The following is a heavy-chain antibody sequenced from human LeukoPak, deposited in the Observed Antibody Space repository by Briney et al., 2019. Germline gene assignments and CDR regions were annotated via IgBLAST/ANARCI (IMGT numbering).Heavy chain of an antibody. CDR1: GFTFDDYA. Sequence: GGSLRLSCAASGFTFDDYAMHWVRQAPGKGLEWVSLISGDGGSTYYADSVKGRFTISRDNSKNSLYLQMNSLRAEDTAVYYCARDRTMVRGGNLDYWGQGTLVTVSS. CDR3: ARDRTMVRGGNLDY. CDR2: ISGDGGST. D-gene: IGHD3-10*01. V-gene: IGHV3-43*02. J-gene: IGHJ4*02.